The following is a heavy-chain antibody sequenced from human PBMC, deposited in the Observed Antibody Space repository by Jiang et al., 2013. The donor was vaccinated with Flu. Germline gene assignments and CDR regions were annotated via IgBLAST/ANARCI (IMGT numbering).Heavy chain of an antibody. V-gene: IGHV1-46*01. J-gene: IGHJ4*02. Sequence: QSGAEVKKPGSSVKVSCKASGFTFSSYYMVWVRQAPGQGLEWMGIINPYGDGTTYAQKFQGRVTMTRDTSTSTVYIEISSLRSEDTAMYHCARDSSRDYYGSGTYDFWGQGTLVTVSS. CDR1: GFTFSSYY. D-gene: IGHD3-10*01. CDR3: ARDSSRDYYGSGTYDF. CDR2: INPYGDGT.